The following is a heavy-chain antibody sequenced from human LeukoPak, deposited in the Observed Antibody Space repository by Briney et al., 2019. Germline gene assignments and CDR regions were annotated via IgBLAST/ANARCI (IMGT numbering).Heavy chain of an antibody. Sequence: GGSLRLSCAASGFTFSSYEMNWVRQAPGKGLEWISYISIDGDTIYYADSVKGRFTISRDNAKNSLYLQMVSLRAEDTAVYYCATSPYSSSWFDSWGQGTLVTVSS. CDR1: GFTFSSYE. V-gene: IGHV3-48*03. J-gene: IGHJ5*01. CDR2: ISIDGDTI. D-gene: IGHD6-13*01. CDR3: ATSPYSSSWFDS.